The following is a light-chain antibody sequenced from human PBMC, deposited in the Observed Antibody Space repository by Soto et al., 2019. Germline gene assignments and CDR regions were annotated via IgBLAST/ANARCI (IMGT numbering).Light chain of an antibody. CDR3: QQYWDAAQT. CDR1: QSLLYSPNNKNY. CDR2: WAS. J-gene: IGKJ1*01. V-gene: IGKV4-1*01. Sequence: DIVMTQSPDSLAVSLGERATIDCKSSQSLLYSPNNKNYLAWYQQKPGQPPKLLIYWASTRESGVPDRFTGSGSVAGVILPVSMRQADDVAVYSCQQYWDAAQTCGRGKKVEI.